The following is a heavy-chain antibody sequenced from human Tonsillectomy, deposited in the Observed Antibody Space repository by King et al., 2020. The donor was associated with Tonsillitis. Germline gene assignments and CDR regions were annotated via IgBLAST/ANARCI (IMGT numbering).Heavy chain of an antibody. CDR1: GFTFSDYY. CDR2: VRKKTNSYTT. V-gene: IGHV3-72*01. Sequence: VQLVESGGGLVQPGGSLRLSCAASGFTFSDYYMDWVRQAPGKGLEWVGRVRKKTNSYTTEYAASVKGRFPVSRDDSKNSLSLQMNSLTTEDTAVYFCAAVGISWSFSLDYWGQGTLVTVSS. J-gene: IGHJ4*02. D-gene: IGHD1-26*01. CDR3: AAVGISWSFSLDY.